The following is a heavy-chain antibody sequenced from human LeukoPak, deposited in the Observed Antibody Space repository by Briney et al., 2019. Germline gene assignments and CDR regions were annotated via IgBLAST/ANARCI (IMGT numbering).Heavy chain of an antibody. CDR2: INPKSGDT. V-gene: IGHV1-2*02. J-gene: IGHJ4*02. Sequence: ASVKVSCKASGYTFTSYDIIWVRQAPGQGLEWMGWINPKSGDTKSAQKFQGRVTMTGDTSISTIYMEVTRLRSDDTAIYYCARDFFSEVTYHGEIAYFDQWGPGTLVSVSS. D-gene: IGHD1-14*01. CDR1: GYTFTSYD. CDR3: ARDFFSEVTYHGEIAYFDQ.